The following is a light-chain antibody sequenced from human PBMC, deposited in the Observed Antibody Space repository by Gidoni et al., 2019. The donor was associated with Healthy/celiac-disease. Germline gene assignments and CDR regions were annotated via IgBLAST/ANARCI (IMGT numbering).Light chain of an antibody. CDR1: QSVVYSSNNKNY. V-gene: IGKV4-1*01. Sequence: DIVITPSPDSLALSLGERATINCKSSQSVVYSSNNKNYLAWYQQKPGQSPKLLIYWASTRESGVPDRFSGSGSGTEFTLTISSLQAEDVAVYYCQQYYSTPYTFXXXTKLEIK. J-gene: IGKJ2*01. CDR2: WAS. CDR3: QQYYSTPYT.